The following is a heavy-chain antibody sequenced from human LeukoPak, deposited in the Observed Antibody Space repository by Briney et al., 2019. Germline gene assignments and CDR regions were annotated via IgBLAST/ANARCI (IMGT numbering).Heavy chain of an antibody. CDR2: IYYSGTT. V-gene: IGHV4-39*01. Sequence: PSETLSLTCAVSGGSISDKSHYWNWIRQPPGKGLEWIGNIYYSGTTYYNPSLKSRVISSVDTSKNQFSLKMTSVTAADTAVYYCARTTVTEDHWGQGTLVTVSS. D-gene: IGHD4-17*01. J-gene: IGHJ4*02. CDR3: ARTTVTEDH. CDR1: GGSISDKSHY.